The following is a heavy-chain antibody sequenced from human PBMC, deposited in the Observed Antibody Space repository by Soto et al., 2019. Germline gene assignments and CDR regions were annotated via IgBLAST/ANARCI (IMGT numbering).Heavy chain of an antibody. D-gene: IGHD2-21*01. J-gene: IGHJ6*02. V-gene: IGHV3-30*18. CDR1: GFTFGRHG. Sequence: ESGGGLVQPGGSLRLTCVASGFTFGRHGMHWVRQAPGKGLEWVAVISYDETNEYYVDSVKGRFTISRDNSKSTLYLQMNRLRPEDTAVYKCAKDLRTTISDYGMDVWGQGTTVTVSS. CDR2: ISYDETNE. CDR3: AKDLRTTISDYGMDV.